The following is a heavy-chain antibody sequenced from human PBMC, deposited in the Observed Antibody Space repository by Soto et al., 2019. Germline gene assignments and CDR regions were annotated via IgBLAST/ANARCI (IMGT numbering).Heavy chain of an antibody. Sequence: SETLSLTCTVSGGSISSSSYYWGWIRQPPGKGLEWIGSIYYSGSTYYNPSLKSRVTISVDTSKNQFSLKLSSVTAADTAAYYCARVYYDFWSGYYAWFDPWGQGTLVTVSS. CDR1: GGSISSSSYY. J-gene: IGHJ5*02. D-gene: IGHD3-3*01. CDR3: ARVYYDFWSGYYAWFDP. V-gene: IGHV4-39*07. CDR2: IYYSGST.